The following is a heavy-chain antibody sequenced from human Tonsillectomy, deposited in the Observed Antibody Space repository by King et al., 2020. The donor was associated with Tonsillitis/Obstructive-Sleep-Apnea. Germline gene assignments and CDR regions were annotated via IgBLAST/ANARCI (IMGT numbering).Heavy chain of an antibody. CDR3: AKGGTTGTTDYFDH. D-gene: IGHD1-1*01. J-gene: IGHJ4*02. V-gene: IGHV3-30*18. CDR1: GFTFSSYG. CDR2: ISYDGSNK. Sequence: VQLVESGGGVVQPGRSLRLSCAASGFTFSSYGIHWVRQSPGKGLEWVAVISYDGSNKYYADSVKGRFTISRDNSKNTLYLQMNSLRAEDTAVYYCAKGGTTGTTDYFDHWGQGTLVTVSS.